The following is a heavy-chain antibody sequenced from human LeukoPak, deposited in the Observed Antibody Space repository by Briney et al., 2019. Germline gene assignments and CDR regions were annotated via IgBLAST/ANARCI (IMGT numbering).Heavy chain of an antibody. V-gene: IGHV4-39*07. CDR1: GGSISSSSYY. CDR3: ARDWRAGSYYGGIDY. CDR2: IYYSGST. J-gene: IGHJ4*02. Sequence: TSETLSLTCTVSGGSISSSSYYWGWIRQPPGKGLEWIGSIYYSGSTYYNPSLKSRVTISVDTSKNQFSLKLSSVTAADTAVYYCARDWRAGSYYGGIDYWGQGTLVTVSS. D-gene: IGHD1-26*01.